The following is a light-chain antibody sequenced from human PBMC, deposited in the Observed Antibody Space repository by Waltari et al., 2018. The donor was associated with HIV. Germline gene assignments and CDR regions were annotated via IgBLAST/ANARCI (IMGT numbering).Light chain of an antibody. CDR2: SNS. Sequence: QSVLTQPPSASGTPGPRVTIPCSGSSSNIGSNTVNWYQQHPGTAPKLLIYSNSQRPSGVPDRFSGSKSGTSASLAISGLQSEDEADYYCAAWDDSLNGVVFGGGTKLTVL. V-gene: IGLV1-44*01. CDR1: SSNIGSNT. J-gene: IGLJ2*01. CDR3: AAWDDSLNGVV.